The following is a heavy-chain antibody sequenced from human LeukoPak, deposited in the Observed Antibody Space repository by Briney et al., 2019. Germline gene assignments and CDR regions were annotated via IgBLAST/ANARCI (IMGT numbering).Heavy chain of an antibody. CDR1: GGSIGTYF. J-gene: IGHJ6*03. Sequence: SETLSLTCSVSGGSIGTYFWSWIRQPANKGLEWIGRIYSSGSATYNPSLKSRVSMSVDTSKNQFSLKLSSVTAADTAVYYCARGHRGGGSYSYYYYYMDVWGKGTTVTVSS. CDR2: IYSSGSA. V-gene: IGHV4-4*07. CDR3: ARGHRGGGSYSYYYYYMDV. D-gene: IGHD1-26*01.